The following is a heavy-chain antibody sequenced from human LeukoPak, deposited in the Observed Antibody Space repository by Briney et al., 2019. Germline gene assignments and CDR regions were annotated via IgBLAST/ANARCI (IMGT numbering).Heavy chain of an antibody. CDR2: ISAYNGNT. CDR3: ARDSPSYSSGWYDFDY. J-gene: IGHJ4*02. V-gene: IGHV1-18*01. D-gene: IGHD6-19*01. Sequence: GASVKVSCKASGYTFTSYGISWVRQAPGQGLEWMGWISAYNGNTNYAQKLQGRVTMTTDTSTSTAYMELRSLRSDDTAVYYCARDSPSYSSGWYDFDYWGQGTLVTVSS. CDR1: GYTFTSYG.